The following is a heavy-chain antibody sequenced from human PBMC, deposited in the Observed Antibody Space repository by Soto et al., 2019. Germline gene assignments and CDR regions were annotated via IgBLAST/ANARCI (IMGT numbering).Heavy chain of an antibody. Sequence: EVQLVESGGGVVRPGGSLRLSCAASGFTFDDYGMSWVRQAPGKGLEWVSGINWNGGSTGYADSVKGRFTISRDNAKNSLYLQMNSLRAEDTALYHCARDLFEYSSSSDNWFDPWGQGTLVTVSS. V-gene: IGHV3-20*01. CDR3: ARDLFEYSSSSDNWFDP. D-gene: IGHD6-6*01. CDR2: INWNGGST. J-gene: IGHJ5*02. CDR1: GFTFDDYG.